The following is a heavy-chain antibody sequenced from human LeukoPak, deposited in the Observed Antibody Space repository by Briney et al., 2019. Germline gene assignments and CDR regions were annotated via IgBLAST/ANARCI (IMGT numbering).Heavy chain of an antibody. D-gene: IGHD3-10*01. J-gene: IGHJ4*02. CDR3: AKAKLLWFGELSGMDY. CDR2: ISGDGGST. V-gene: IGHV3-43*02. CDR1: GLTFDDYA. Sequence: PGGSLRLSCAASGLTFDDYAMHWVRQAPGKGLEWVSLISGDGGSTYYADSVKGRFTISRDNSKNSLYLQMNSLRTEDTALYYCAKAKLLWFGELSGMDYWGQGTLVTVSS.